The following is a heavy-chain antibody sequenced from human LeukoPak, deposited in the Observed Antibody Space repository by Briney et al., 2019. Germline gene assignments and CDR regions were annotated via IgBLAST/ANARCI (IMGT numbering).Heavy chain of an antibody. CDR3: ARDRDYGDYKGYYYYGMDV. CDR2: IIPILGIA. J-gene: IGHJ6*02. CDR1: GGTFSSYA. Sequence: SVKVSCKASGGTFSSYAISWVRQAPGQGLEWMGRIIPILGIANYAQKFQGRVTITADKSTSTAYMELSSLRSEDTAVYYCARDRDYGDYKGYYYYGMDVWGQGTTVTVSS. D-gene: IGHD4-17*01. V-gene: IGHV1-69*04.